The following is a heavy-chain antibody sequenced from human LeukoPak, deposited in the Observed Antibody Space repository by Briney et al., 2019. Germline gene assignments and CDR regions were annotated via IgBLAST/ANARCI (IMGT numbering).Heavy chain of an antibody. V-gene: IGHV3-15*07. CDR1: GFTFSNAW. CDR2: IKSKTDGGIT. J-gene: IGHJ6*02. Sequence: PGGSLRLSCAASGFTFSNAWMNWVRQAPGKGLEWVGRIKSKTDGGITDYAAPVKGRFTISRDDSKNTLYLQMNSLKTEDTAVYYCARDPSGGGSGYYYYGMDVWGQGTTVTVSS. CDR3: ARDPSGGGSGYYYYGMDV. D-gene: IGHD2-15*01.